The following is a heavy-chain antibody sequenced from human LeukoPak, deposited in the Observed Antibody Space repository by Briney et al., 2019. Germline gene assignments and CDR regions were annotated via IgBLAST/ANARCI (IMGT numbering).Heavy chain of an antibody. J-gene: IGHJ4*02. CDR3: ARRYFVSGSYYTDY. Sequence: ASVKVSCKAAGYTFTGYYMHWVRQAPGQGLGWMGWINPNSGGTNYAQKFQGRVTMTRDTSITTAYMELSRLRSDDTAVYYCARRYFVSGSYYTDYWGQGTLVTVSS. V-gene: IGHV1-2*02. D-gene: IGHD3-10*01. CDR2: INPNSGGT. CDR1: GYTFTGYY.